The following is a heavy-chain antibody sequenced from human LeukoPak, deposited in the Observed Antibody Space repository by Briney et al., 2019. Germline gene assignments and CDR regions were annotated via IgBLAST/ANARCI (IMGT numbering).Heavy chain of an antibody. Sequence: GGSLRLSCAASGFTFSTSGMHWVRQAPGKGLEWVAVIWYDGSYKYYADSVKGRFTISRDNSKDTLYLQMNSLRDEDTAVYYCAKDLAGGLGTNFDYWGQGTLVTVSS. CDR2: IWYDGSYK. D-gene: IGHD7-27*01. CDR3: AKDLAGGLGTNFDY. V-gene: IGHV3-33*06. J-gene: IGHJ4*02. CDR1: GFTFSTSG.